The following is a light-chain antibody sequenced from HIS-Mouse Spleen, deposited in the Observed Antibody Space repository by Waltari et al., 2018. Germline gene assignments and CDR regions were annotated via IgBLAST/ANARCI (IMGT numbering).Light chain of an antibody. CDR2: EGS. Sequence: QSALTQPASVSGSPGQSLTISCTGTSSDVGSYNLVSWYQQHPGKAPKLMIHEGSKRPSGVSNRFSGSKSGNTASLTISGSQAEDEADYYCCSYAGSSTVVFGGGTKLTVL. V-gene: IGLV2-23*01. J-gene: IGLJ2*01. CDR1: SSDVGSYNL. CDR3: CSYAGSSTVV.